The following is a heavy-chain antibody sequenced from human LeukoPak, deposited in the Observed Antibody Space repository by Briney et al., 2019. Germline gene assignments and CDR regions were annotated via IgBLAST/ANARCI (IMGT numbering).Heavy chain of an antibody. CDR1: GYTFTNYY. CDR2: INPGGDNT. V-gene: IGHV1-46*01. D-gene: IGHD6-6*01. Sequence: EASVKVSCKASGYTFTNYYIHWVRQAPGQGLEWMGLINPGGDNTDYAQNFQGRVTMTRDTSISTAYMELSRLRSDDTAVYYCARDTWQLGRYYYYMDVWGKGTTVTVSS. CDR3: ARDTWQLGRYYYYMDV. J-gene: IGHJ6*03.